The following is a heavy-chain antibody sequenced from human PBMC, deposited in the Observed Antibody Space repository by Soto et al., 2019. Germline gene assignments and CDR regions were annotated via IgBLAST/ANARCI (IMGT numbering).Heavy chain of an antibody. Sequence: GASVKVSCTASGYTFTSYYIHWVRQAPGQGLEWMGVINPSGDSTYYAQKFQGRVTLTKDTSTTTAYMELSSLRSEDTAVYYCTTGGGSFDYWGQGTLVTVSS. V-gene: IGHV1-46*01. J-gene: IGHJ4*02. CDR2: INPSGDST. CDR3: TTGGGSFDY. D-gene: IGHD1-1*01. CDR1: GYTFTSYY.